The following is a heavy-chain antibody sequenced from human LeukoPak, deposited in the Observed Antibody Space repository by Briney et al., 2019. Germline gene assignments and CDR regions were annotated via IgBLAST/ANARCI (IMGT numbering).Heavy chain of an antibody. V-gene: IGHV4-34*01. J-gene: IGHJ6*04. D-gene: IGHD4-17*01. CDR2: INHSGST. CDR1: GGSFSGYY. CDR3: ARLMTTVKGYYYHGMDV. Sequence: SETLSLTCAVYGGSFSGYYWSWIRQPPGKGLEWIGEINHSGSTNYNPSLKSRVTISVDTSKNQFSLKLSSVTAADTAVYYCARLMTTVKGYYYHGMDVWGKGTTVTVSS.